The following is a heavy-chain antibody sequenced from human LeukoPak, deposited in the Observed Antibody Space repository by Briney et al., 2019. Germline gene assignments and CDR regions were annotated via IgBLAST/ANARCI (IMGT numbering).Heavy chain of an antibody. J-gene: IGHJ6*03. V-gene: IGHV4-59*01. CDR1: GASLSSYF. D-gene: IGHD3-16*01. CDR3: ARETSQKGAHYMDV. CDR2: IYYDGYP. Sequence: SETLSLTCNVSGASLSSYFWSWIRQPPGKGLEWIGYIYYDGYPNYSPSLRSRITISVEKSKSQFSLNLRSVTAADTAVYYCARETSQKGAHYMDVWGKGTTVTISS.